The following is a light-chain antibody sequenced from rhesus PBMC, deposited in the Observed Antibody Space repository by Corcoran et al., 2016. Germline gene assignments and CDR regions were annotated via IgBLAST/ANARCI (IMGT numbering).Light chain of an antibody. V-gene: IGKV1-36*02. Sequence: DIQMTQSPSSLSASVGDRVTFSCRASQDIRYYLSWYQQKPGKAPKRVIYAGSRWESGVPSRFRGSRFGTACTLTISSLQPEDFATYYCLQGFGTPYSFGQGTKVEIK. CDR3: LQGFGTPYS. J-gene: IGKJ2*01. CDR2: AGS. CDR1: QDIRYY.